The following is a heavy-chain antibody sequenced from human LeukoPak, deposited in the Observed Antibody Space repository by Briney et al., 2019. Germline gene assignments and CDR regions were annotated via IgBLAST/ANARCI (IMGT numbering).Heavy chain of an antibody. D-gene: IGHD6-19*01. Sequence: PSETLSLTCAVYGGSFSGYYWSWIRQPPGKGLEWIGEINHSGSTNHNPSLKSRVTISVDTSKNQFSLKLSSATAADTAVYYCARASIAVAGPFDWGQGTLVTVSS. J-gene: IGHJ4*02. CDR3: ARASIAVAGPFD. V-gene: IGHV4-34*01. CDR2: INHSGST. CDR1: GGSFSGYY.